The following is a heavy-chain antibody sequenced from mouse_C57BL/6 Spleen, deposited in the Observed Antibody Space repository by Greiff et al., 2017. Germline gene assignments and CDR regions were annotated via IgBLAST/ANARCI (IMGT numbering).Heavy chain of an antibody. J-gene: IGHJ3*01. CDR3: ARGKLAY. Sequence: VQLQQSGAELVKPGASVKLSCKASGYTFTSYWMQWVKQRPGQGLEWIGEIDPSDSYTNYNQKFKGKATLTVDTSSSTAYMQLSSLTSEDSAVYYCARGKLAYWGQGTLVTVSA. CDR2: IDPSDSYT. V-gene: IGHV1-50*01. CDR1: GYTFTSYW. D-gene: IGHD1-1*01.